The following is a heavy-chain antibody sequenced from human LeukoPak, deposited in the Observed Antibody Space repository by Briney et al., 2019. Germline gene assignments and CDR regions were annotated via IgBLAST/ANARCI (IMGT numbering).Heavy chain of an antibody. D-gene: IGHD2-15*01. CDR3: TTVGGVVVAATGVDYFDY. V-gene: IGHV3-15*01. J-gene: IGHJ4*02. Sequence: GGSLRLSCAASGFTFSNAWMSWVRQAPGKGLEWVGRIKSKTDGGTTDYAAPVKGRFTISRDDSKNTLYLQMNSLETEDTAVYYCTTVGGVVVAATGVDYFDYWGQGTLVTVSS. CDR1: GFTFSNAW. CDR2: IKSKTDGGTT.